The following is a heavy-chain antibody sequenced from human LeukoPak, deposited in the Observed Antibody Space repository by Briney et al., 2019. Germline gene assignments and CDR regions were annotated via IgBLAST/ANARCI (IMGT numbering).Heavy chain of an antibody. CDR3: AKDRRTIAALDY. J-gene: IGHJ4*02. CDR2: ITGSGGTL. V-gene: IGHV3-23*01. Sequence: PGGSLRLSCAASGFTVSSNYMSWVRQAPGKGLEWVSAITGSGGTLYYADSVKGRFTISRDNSKNTLYLQMNSLRAEDTALYHCAKDRRTIAALDYWGQGTLVTVSS. D-gene: IGHD6-6*01. CDR1: GFTVSSNY.